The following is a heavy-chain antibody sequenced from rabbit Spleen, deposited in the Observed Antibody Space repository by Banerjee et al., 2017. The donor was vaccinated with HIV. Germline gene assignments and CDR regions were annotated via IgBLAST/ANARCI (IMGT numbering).Heavy chain of an antibody. Sequence: QSLEESGGDLVKPGASLTLTCTASGVSFSSSSYMCWVRQAPGKGLEWIGYIYPGFGIRKYANSMKGRFTVSSDSAQNTVFLQMTSLTASDTATYFCAREIRYTYGDSGYIYAANLWGQGTLVTVS. CDR3: AREIRYTYGDSGYIYAANL. J-gene: IGHJ4*01. V-gene: IGHV1S40*01. CDR2: IYPGFGIR. D-gene: IGHD6-1*01. CDR1: GVSFSSSSY.